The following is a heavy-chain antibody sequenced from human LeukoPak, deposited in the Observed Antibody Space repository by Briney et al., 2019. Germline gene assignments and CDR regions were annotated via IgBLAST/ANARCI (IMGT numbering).Heavy chain of an antibody. V-gene: IGHV3-48*04. D-gene: IGHD2-15*01. CDR1: GFTFSSYS. CDR3: ARDFTARAPLPLLYY. CDR2: ISSSSSTI. Sequence: PGGSLRLSCAASGFTFSSYSMNWVRQAPGKGLEWVSYISSSSSTIYYADSVKGRFTISRDNAKNSLYLQMNSLRAEDTAVYYCARDFTARAPLPLLYYWGQGTLVTVSS. J-gene: IGHJ4*02.